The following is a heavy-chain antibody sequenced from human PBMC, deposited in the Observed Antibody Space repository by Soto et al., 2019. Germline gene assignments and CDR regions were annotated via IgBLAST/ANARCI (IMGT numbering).Heavy chain of an antibody. CDR1: GFIFGNYG. D-gene: IGHD3-22*01. CDR3: AKDLRAGYYDSTGEADS. CDR2: ISYDGSNR. V-gene: IGHV3-30*18. Sequence: QVQLVESGGGVVQPGRSPRLSCVASGFIFGNYGMHWVRQAPGKGLEWVAVISYDGSNRYYADSVKGRFTVSRDNSNNTLYLQVDALRTDDTAIYYCAKDLRAGYYDSTGEADSWGQGILVSVSS. J-gene: IGHJ4*02.